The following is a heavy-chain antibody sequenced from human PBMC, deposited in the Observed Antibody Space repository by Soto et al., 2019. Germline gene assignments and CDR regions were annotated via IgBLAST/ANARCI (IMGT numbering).Heavy chain of an antibody. CDR3: ARHFDSSGYYPDY. J-gene: IGHJ4*02. CDR2: IYPDDSDI. CDR1: GYRFTSYW. Sequence: GESLKISCQGSGYRFTSYWIAWVRQMPGKGLEWVGIIYPDDSDIKYSPSFQGQVTISADRSNSTAYLQWRSLKASDTAMFFCARHFDSSGYYPDYWGQGTQVTVSS. D-gene: IGHD3-22*01. V-gene: IGHV5-51*01.